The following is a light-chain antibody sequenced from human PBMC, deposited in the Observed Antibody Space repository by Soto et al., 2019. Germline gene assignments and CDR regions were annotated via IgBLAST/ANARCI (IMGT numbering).Light chain of an antibody. CDR1: QSVSSY. Sequence: EIVLTQSPATLSLSPAERATLSCRASQSVSSYLAWYQQKPGQAPRLLIYDASNRATGIPARFSGSGSGTDFTLTISSLENEDFAVYYCQQRSNWRGTFGQGTRLEIK. CDR3: QQRSNWRGT. J-gene: IGKJ5*01. V-gene: IGKV3-11*01. CDR2: DAS.